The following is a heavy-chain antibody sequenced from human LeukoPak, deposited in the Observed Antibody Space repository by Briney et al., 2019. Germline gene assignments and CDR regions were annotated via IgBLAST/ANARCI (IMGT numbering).Heavy chain of an antibody. Sequence: GGSLRLSCAASGFTFSSYAMSWVRQAPGKGLEWVSDINGSGGSTYYADSVKGRFTISRDNSKNTLYLQMNSLRAEDTAVYYCAKGFGYSYGYDYWGQGTLVTVSS. CDR3: AKGFGYSYGYDY. V-gene: IGHV3-23*01. J-gene: IGHJ4*02. CDR1: GFTFSSYA. D-gene: IGHD5-18*01. CDR2: INGSGGST.